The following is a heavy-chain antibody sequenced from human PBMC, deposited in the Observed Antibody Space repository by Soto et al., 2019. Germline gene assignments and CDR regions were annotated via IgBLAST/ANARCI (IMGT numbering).Heavy chain of an antibody. CDR3: VKSRGGNNFEFFD. Sequence: VGSLRLSCSASGFTFSSYAMHWVRQAPGKGLEYVSGVRGNGDPPFYADSVKGRFTISRDNSKNTLYLQMSSLSADDTAVHYCVKSRGGNNFEFFDWGQGALVTVSS. J-gene: IGHJ4*02. D-gene: IGHD5-12*01. V-gene: IGHV3-64D*06. CDR2: VRGNGDPP. CDR1: GFTFSSYA.